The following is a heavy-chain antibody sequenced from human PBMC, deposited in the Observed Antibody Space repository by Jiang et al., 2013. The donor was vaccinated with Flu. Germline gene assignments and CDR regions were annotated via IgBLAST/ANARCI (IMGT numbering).Heavy chain of an antibody. J-gene: IGHJ4*02. CDR2: IDPSDSYT. D-gene: IGHD6-19*01. Sequence: RIDPSDSYTNYSPSFQGHVTISADKSISTAYLQWSSLKASDTAMYYCARHSSGWYEVVDYWGQGTLVTVSS. V-gene: IGHV5-10-1*01. CDR3: ARHSSGWYEVVDY.